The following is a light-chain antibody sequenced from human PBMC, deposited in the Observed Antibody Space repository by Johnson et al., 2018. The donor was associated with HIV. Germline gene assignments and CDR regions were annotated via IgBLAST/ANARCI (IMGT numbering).Light chain of an antibody. CDR3: GTWDSSLSEGV. CDR1: SSNIGNNY. CDR2: DNK. Sequence: QSVLTQSPSVSAAPGQKVTISCSGSSSNIGNNYVSWYQQLPGTAPKLLIYDNKKRPSGISDRFSGSKSGTSATLGITGLQTGDEADYYCGTWDSSLSEGVFGTGTKVTVL. V-gene: IGLV1-51*01. J-gene: IGLJ1*01.